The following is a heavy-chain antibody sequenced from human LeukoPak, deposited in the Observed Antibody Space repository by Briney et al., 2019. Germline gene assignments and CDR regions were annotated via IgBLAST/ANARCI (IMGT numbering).Heavy chain of an antibody. CDR1: GFTFSSYA. V-gene: IGHV3-33*08. J-gene: IGHJ3*02. CDR3: ARDGPNDAFDI. Sequence: PGGSLRLSCAASGFTFSSYAMSWVRQAPGKGLEWVAVIWYDGSNKYYADSVKGRFTISRDNSKNTLYLQMNSLRAEDTAVYYCARDGPNDAFDIWGQGTMVTVSS. CDR2: IWYDGSNK.